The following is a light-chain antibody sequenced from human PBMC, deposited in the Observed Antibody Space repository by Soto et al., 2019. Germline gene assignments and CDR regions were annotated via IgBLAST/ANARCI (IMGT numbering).Light chain of an antibody. CDR2: EVT. J-gene: IGLJ3*02. Sequence: QSALTQPASVSGSPGQSITISCTGTGSDVGKYNLVSWYQQYPGKAPKLIIYEVTKRPSGVSRDFSGSKSGNTASLTISGLQAEDEADYYCCSYTFSSTGVFGGGTKLTVL. V-gene: IGLV2-23*02. CDR1: GSDVGKYNL. CDR3: CSYTFSSTGV.